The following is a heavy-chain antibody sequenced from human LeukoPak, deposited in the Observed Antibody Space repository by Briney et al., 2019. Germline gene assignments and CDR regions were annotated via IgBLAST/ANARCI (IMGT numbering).Heavy chain of an antibody. CDR1: GFTFSNYA. V-gene: IGHV3-23*01. J-gene: IGHJ4*02. Sequence: VGSLRLSCAASGFTFSNYAMSWVRQAPGKGLEWVSAISDSGGATNCADSVKGRFTTSRDNSKKTLYLQMNSLRAEDTAIYYCAKRSCSGGSCNFDYWGQGTVVTVSS. CDR3: AKRSCSGGSCNFDY. CDR2: ISDSGGAT. D-gene: IGHD2-15*01.